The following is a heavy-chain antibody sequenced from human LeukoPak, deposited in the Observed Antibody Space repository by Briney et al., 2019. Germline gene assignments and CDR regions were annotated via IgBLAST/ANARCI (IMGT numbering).Heavy chain of an antibody. Sequence: SGGSLRLSCAASGFTFSSYGMHWVRQAPGKGLEWVAVISYDGSNKYYADSVKGRFTISRDNSKNTLYLQMNSLRAEDTAVYYCAKDLVAVTDDDYWGQGTLVTVSP. D-gene: IGHD4-17*01. CDR1: GFTFSSYG. CDR2: ISYDGSNK. J-gene: IGHJ4*02. V-gene: IGHV3-30*18. CDR3: AKDLVAVTDDDY.